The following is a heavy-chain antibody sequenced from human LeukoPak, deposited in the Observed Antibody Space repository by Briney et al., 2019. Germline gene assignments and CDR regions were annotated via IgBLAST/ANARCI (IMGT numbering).Heavy chain of an antibody. CDR3: ARAYCSGGSCHYYYGMDV. D-gene: IGHD2-15*01. CDR1: GGSFSGYY. V-gene: IGHV4-34*01. J-gene: IGHJ6*02. Sequence: SETLSLTCAVYGGSFSGYYWSWIRQPPGKGLEWIGEINHSGSTNYNPSLKSRVTISVDTSKNQFSLKLSSVTAADTAVYYCARAYCSGGSCHYYYGMDVWGQGTTVTVSS. CDR2: INHSGST.